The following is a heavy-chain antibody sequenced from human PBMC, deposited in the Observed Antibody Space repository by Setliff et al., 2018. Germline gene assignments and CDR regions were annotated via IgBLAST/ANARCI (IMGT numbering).Heavy chain of an antibody. V-gene: IGHV3-7*01. J-gene: IGHJ3*02. D-gene: IGHD3-10*01. Sequence: GSLRLSCAASGFTFSRYWMSWVRQAPGKGLEWVANIKQDGNQKYYVDSVKGRFTISRDNAKNSLYLQMNSLRAEDTAVYYCARRPPNGFGEFGNAFDIWGQGTMVTVSS. CDR3: ARRPPNGFGEFGNAFDI. CDR1: GFTFSRYW. CDR2: IKQDGNQK.